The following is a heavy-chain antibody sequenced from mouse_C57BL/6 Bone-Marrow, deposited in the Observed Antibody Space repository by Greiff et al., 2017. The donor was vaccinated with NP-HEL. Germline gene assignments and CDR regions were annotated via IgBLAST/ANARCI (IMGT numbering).Heavy chain of an antibody. V-gene: IGHV5-2*01. CDR1: EYEFPSHD. D-gene: IGHD1-1*01. J-gene: IGHJ4*01. Sequence: EVKLMESGGGLVQPGESLKLSCESNEYEFPSHDMSWVRQTPEKRLELVAAINRDGGSTYYPDTMESRFIISRDNTKKTPYLQMSSLRSEDTALYYCARQNGSSDYYDMDYWGQGTSVTVSS. CDR2: INRDGGST. CDR3: ARQNGSSDYYDMDY.